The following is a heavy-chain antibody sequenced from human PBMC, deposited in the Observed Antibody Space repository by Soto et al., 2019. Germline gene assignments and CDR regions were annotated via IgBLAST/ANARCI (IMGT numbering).Heavy chain of an antibody. CDR1: GFTFSSYS. Sequence: PGGSLRLSCAASGFTFSSYSMNWVRQAPGKGLEWVSYISSSSSTIYYADSVKGRFTISRDNAKNSLYLQMNSLRDEDTAVYYCARRRDGYNYPLIDYWGQGTLVTVSS. V-gene: IGHV3-48*02. J-gene: IGHJ4*02. CDR3: ARRRDGYNYPLIDY. CDR2: ISSSSSTI. D-gene: IGHD5-12*01.